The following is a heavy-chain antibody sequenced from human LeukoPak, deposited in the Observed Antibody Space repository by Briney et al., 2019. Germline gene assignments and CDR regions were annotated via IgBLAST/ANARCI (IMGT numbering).Heavy chain of an antibody. V-gene: IGHV3-23*01. CDR3: AKDRHAPGRYCSSTSCLPFDP. Sequence: GGSLRLSCAASGFTFSSYDMSWVRQAPGKGLEWVSAISGSGGSTYYADSVKGRFTTSRDNSEKKLYLQMNSLRAEDTAVYYCAKDRHAPGRYCSSTSCLPFDPWGQGTLVTVSS. CDR2: ISGSGGST. CDR1: GFTFSSYD. D-gene: IGHD2-2*01. J-gene: IGHJ5*02.